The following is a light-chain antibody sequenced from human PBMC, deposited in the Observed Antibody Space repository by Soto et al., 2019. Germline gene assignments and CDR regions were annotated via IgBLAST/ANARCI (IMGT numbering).Light chain of an antibody. Sequence: IQMTQSPSSLSASVGDTVTITCRASQTISFYLNWYQQKPGRTPNLLIYATSSLQSGVPSRFDGSGSGTEFTLTISSLXXXXXATYYCQQSFSTPHTFGQGTKLELK. J-gene: IGKJ2*01. V-gene: IGKV1-39*01. CDR2: ATS. CDR3: QQSFSTPHT. CDR1: QTISFY.